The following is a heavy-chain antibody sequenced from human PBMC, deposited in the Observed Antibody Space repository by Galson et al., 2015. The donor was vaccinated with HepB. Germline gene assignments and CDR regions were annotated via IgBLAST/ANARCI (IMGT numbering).Heavy chain of an antibody. V-gene: IGHV4-30-4*01. CDR3: ARDLSGADAFDI. CDR1: GGSISSGDYY. CDR2: IYYSGST. Sequence: LSLTCTVSGGSISSGDYYWSWIRQPPGKGLEWIGYIYYSGSTYYNPSLKSRVTISVDTSKNQFSLKLSSVTAADTAVYYCARDLSGADAFDIWGQGTMVTVSS. J-gene: IGHJ3*02. D-gene: IGHD1-14*01.